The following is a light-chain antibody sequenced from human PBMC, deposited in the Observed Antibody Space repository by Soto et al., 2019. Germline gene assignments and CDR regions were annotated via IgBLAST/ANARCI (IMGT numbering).Light chain of an antibody. CDR3: NSYTNSGDYV. CDR1: SSDVGGYNY. Sequence: QSALTQPASVSGSPGQSITISCTGTSSDVGGYNYVSWYQQHPGKAPKLMIYDVSNRPSGVSNRFSGSKSGNTASLTISGLQAEDEAGYYCNSYTNSGDYVFGTGTKVTVL. V-gene: IGLV2-14*01. J-gene: IGLJ1*01. CDR2: DVS.